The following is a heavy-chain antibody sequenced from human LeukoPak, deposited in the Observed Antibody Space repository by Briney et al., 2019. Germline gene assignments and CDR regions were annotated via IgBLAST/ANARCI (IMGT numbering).Heavy chain of an antibody. Sequence: PGGSLRLSCAASGFTFSSYSMNWVRQAPGKGLEWVSSISSSSSYIYYADSVKGRFTISRDNAKNSLYLQMNSLRAEDTAVYYCARSRYYDILTGRDAFDIWGQGTMVTVS. J-gene: IGHJ3*02. CDR3: ARSRYYDILTGRDAFDI. D-gene: IGHD3-9*01. CDR2: ISSSSSYI. V-gene: IGHV3-21*01. CDR1: GFTFSSYS.